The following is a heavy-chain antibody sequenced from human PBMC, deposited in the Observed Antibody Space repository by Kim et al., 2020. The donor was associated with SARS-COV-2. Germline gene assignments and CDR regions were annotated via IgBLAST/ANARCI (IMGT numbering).Heavy chain of an antibody. Sequence: SETLSLTCTVSGGSINSGIHYWSWIRQPAGKELEWIGHFYSSGSAHYNPSLKSRVAISLDTSKNQFSLNLRSVTAADTAVYFCARGTYPYHDSGFFFDSWGQGTLVTVSS. V-gene: IGHV4-61*09. CDR2: FYSSGSA. D-gene: IGHD3-22*01. CDR3: ARGTYPYHDSGFFFDS. J-gene: IGHJ4*02. CDR1: GGSINSGIHY.